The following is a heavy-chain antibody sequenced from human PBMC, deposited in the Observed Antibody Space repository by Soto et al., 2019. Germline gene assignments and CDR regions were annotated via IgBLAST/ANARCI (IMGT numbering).Heavy chain of an antibody. CDR1: GGSFSGYF. V-gene: IGHV4-34*01. CDR3: ARGSSTASWFLQY. CDR2: ITPSGGI. D-gene: IGHD6-13*01. J-gene: IGHJ1*01. Sequence: SETLSLTCAVSGGSFSGYFWSWIRQPPGKGLEWIGEITPSGGINYKPSLRSRLTISLDTPRNHFSLKVTSVTAADTGVYYRARGSSTASWFLQYWCQGSPVT.